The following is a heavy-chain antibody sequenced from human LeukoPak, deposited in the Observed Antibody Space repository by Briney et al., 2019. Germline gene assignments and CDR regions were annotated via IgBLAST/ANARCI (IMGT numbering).Heavy chain of an antibody. Sequence: RGESLKISCKGSGYSFTSYWIGWVRQLPGKGLEWMGIIYPGDSDTRYSPSFQGQVTISADKSISTAYLQWSSLKASDTAMYYCARQARGVTPWSWFDPWGQGTLVTVSS. V-gene: IGHV5-51*01. CDR3: ARQARGVTPWSWFDP. J-gene: IGHJ5*02. CDR1: GYSFTSYW. D-gene: IGHD3-10*01. CDR2: IYPGDSDT.